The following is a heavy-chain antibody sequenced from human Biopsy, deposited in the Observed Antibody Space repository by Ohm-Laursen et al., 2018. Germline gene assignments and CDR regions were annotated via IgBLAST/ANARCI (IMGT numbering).Heavy chain of an antibody. Sequence: TLSLTCSVSGASVKTSGYFWAWIRQRPGMGLEWIGYISYNERTHYNPSLTSRLAISFDTSNNRISLQLRSVSVADTAVYYCVREPKTGTAEAWYFDLWGRGSTVTVSS. J-gene: IGHJ2*01. CDR2: ISYNERT. CDR3: VREPKTGTAEAWYFDL. V-gene: IGHV4-31*03. CDR1: GASVKTSGYF. D-gene: IGHD3-9*01.